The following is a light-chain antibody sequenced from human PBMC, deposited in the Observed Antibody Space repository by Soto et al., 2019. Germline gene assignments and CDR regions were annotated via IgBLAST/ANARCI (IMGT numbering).Light chain of an antibody. Sequence: EIVLTQSPGTLSLSPGERATLSCRASRSVSSSYLAWYQQKPGLAPRLLIYETSYRATGIPARFSGSGSGTDFTLTISSREPEDFAVYYCQQRRNWPRSTFGQGTRLEI. CDR2: ETS. J-gene: IGKJ5*01. CDR3: QQRRNWPRST. V-gene: IGKV3-11*01. CDR1: RSVSSSY.